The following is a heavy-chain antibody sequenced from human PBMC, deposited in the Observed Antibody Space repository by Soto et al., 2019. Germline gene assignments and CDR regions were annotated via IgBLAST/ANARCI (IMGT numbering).Heavy chain of an antibody. D-gene: IGHD1-20*01. CDR1: GGSFSGYY. Sequence: SETLSLTCAVYGGSFSGYYWSWIRQPPGKGLEWIGEINHSGSTNYNPSLKSRVTISVDTSKNQFSLKLSSVTAADTAVYYCARGVELTGTSDFDYWGQGTLVTVSS. CDR2: INHSGST. J-gene: IGHJ4*02. CDR3: ARGVELTGTSDFDY. V-gene: IGHV4-34*01.